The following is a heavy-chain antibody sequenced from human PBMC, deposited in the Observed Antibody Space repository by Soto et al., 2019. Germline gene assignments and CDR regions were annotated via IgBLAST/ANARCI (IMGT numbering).Heavy chain of an antibody. Sequence: EVQLLESGGGLVQPGGSLRLSCAASGFTFSNCAMSWVRQAPGKGLEWVSAISSSGDSPYYADSVKGRFTVSRDNSKNTLYLQMNSLRVEDTAIYYCARNTIPPPHYWGQGSLVTVSS. J-gene: IGHJ4*02. CDR2: ISSSGDSP. CDR3: ARNTIPPPHY. D-gene: IGHD1-1*01. CDR1: GFTFSNCA. V-gene: IGHV3-23*01.